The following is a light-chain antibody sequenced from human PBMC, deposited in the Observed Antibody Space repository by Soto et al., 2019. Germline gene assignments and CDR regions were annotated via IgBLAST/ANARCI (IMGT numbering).Light chain of an antibody. J-gene: IGKJ5*01. CDR3: QKLNTAPLT. CDR2: SAS. Sequence: DIKMTQSTSSLSASVGDRVTITCRASQDISVYLAWYQQKPGKVPKLLIYSASTLQSGVPSRFSGNGSGTDFTLTISSLQPEDVATYYCQKLNTAPLTFGQGTRLEIK. V-gene: IGKV1-27*01. CDR1: QDISVY.